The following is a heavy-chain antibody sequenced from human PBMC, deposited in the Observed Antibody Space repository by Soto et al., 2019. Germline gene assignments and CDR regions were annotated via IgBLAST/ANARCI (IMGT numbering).Heavy chain of an antibody. CDR3: ARVHYSSSWYI. Sequence: ASVKVSCKASGYTFTAYYIHWVRQAPGQGLEWMGWINPNGGGTNYARRFQGRVTMTRDTSLSTAYMELTRLRSDDTAIYYCARVHYSSSWYIWGHGTLVTVSS. V-gene: IGHV1-2*02. J-gene: IGHJ4*01. D-gene: IGHD6-13*01. CDR1: GYTFTAYY. CDR2: INPNGGGT.